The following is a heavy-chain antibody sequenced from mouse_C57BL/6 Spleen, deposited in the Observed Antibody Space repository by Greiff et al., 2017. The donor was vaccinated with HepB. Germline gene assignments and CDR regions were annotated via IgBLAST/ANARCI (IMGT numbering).Heavy chain of an antibody. CDR1: GYAFSSSW. CDR2: IYPGDGDT. D-gene: IGHD3-2*02. CDR3: ARYGQLRLQDAMDY. Sequence: QVQLQQSGPELVKPGASVKISCKASGYAFSSSWMNWVKQRPGKGLEWIGRIYPGDGDTNYNGKFKGKATLTADKSSSTAYMQLSSLTSEDSAVYLCARYGQLRLQDAMDYWGQGTSVTVSS. J-gene: IGHJ4*01. V-gene: IGHV1-82*01.